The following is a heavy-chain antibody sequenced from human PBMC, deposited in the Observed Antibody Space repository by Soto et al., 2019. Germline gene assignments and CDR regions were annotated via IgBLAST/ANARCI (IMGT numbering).Heavy chain of an antibody. CDR1: GFTFYDYA. J-gene: IGHJ3*02. Sequence: GGSLRLSCAASGFTFYDYAMHWVRQAPGKGLEWVSGISWNSGSIGYADSVKGRFTISRDNAKNSLYLQMNSLRAEDTALYYCAKGQWLVLEAALDIWGQGTMVTVSS. CDR3: AKGQWLVLEAALDI. CDR2: ISWNSGSI. V-gene: IGHV3-9*01. D-gene: IGHD6-19*01.